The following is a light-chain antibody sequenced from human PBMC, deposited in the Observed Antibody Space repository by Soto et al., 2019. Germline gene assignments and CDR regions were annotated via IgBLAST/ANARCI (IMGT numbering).Light chain of an antibody. V-gene: IGLV1-47*02. CDR2: NDY. CDR1: TSNVGSNL. Sequence: QSALAQPPSASGTPGQRVTISCSGSTSNVGSNLASWYQQLPGSAPKLLIYNDYEWPSGVPDRFSGSKSGTSASLGISGLRSEDEADYFCAVWDDSLSGVVFGGGTKVTVL. J-gene: IGLJ2*01. CDR3: AVWDDSLSGVV.